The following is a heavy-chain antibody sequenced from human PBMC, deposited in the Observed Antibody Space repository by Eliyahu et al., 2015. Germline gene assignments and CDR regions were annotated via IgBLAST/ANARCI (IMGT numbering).Heavy chain of an antibody. Sequence: QVTLRESGPALVKPAQTLTLTXXFSGFSLNTSEMFVXWXRXPPGKALEWLALIDXDDEKYYSTSLKTRLTISKDTSKNQVVLTMTDMDPVDTATYYCARMAWRVGVNDNWFDPWGQGILVTVSA. J-gene: IGHJ5*02. D-gene: IGHD5/OR15-5a*01. CDR1: GFSLNTSEMF. CDR3: ARMAWRVGVNDNWFDP. V-gene: IGHV2-70*13. CDR2: IDXDDEK.